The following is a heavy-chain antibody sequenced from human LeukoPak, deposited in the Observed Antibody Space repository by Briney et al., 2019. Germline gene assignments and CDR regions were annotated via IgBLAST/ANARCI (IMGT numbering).Heavy chain of an antibody. Sequence: ASVKVSCKASGGILNSYGISWVRQAPGQGLEWMGGFIPLFGTAEYAQKFQGRVTINTDESTSTTNMELGSLRSEDTAVYYCARDDLTAHYMDVWGKGTTVTVSS. D-gene: IGHD2-21*02. CDR2: FIPLFGTA. CDR3: ARDDLTAHYMDV. V-gene: IGHV1-69*05. CDR1: GGILNSYG. J-gene: IGHJ6*03.